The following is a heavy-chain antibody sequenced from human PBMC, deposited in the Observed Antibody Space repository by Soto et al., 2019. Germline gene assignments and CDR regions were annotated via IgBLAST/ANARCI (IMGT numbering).Heavy chain of an antibody. CDR3: ARDDATHCGDDCYRYFYYGMDV. V-gene: IGHV1-69*01. CDR2: IIPTLGIT. CDR1: GGSFSKFA. J-gene: IGHJ6*02. Sequence: QVQLVQSGTEVKTPGSSVKVSCKASGGSFSKFAINWVRQAPGQGLQWMGGIIPTLGITDYAHKFQGRVTITADEATRTAHMELSGLRSEDTAVYYCARDDATHCGDDCYRYFYYGMDVWCQGTTVTASS. D-gene: IGHD2-21*02.